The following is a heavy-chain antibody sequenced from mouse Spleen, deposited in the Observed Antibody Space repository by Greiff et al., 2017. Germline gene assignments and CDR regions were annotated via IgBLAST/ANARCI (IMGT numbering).Heavy chain of an antibody. Sequence: EVQGVESGGGLVKPGGSLKLSCAASGFTFSSYAMSWVRQTPEKRLEWVATISDGGSYTYYPDNVKGRFTISRDNAKNNLYLQMSHLKSEDTAMYYCAREGDERNYFDYWGQGTTLTVSS. CDR1: GFTFSSYA. CDR2: ISDGGSYT. V-gene: IGHV5-4*01. CDR3: AREGDERNYFDY. J-gene: IGHJ2*01. D-gene: IGHD3-3*01.